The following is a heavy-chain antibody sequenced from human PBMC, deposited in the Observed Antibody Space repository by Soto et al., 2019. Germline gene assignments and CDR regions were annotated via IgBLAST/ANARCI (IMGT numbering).Heavy chain of an antibody. J-gene: IGHJ4*02. D-gene: IGHD3-10*01. Sequence: PSETLSLTYAVYGGSFSGYYWSWIRQPPGKGLEWIGKINHSGSTNYNPSLKSRVTISVDTSKNQFSLKLSSVTAADTAVYYCARGKKRTYYYGSGSSDSFDYWGQGTLVTVSS. CDR2: INHSGST. V-gene: IGHV4-34*01. CDR3: ARGKKRTYYYGSGSSDSFDY. CDR1: GGSFSGYY.